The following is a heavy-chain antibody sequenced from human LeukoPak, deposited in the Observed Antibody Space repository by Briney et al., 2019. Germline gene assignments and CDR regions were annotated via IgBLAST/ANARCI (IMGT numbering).Heavy chain of an antibody. D-gene: IGHD6-19*01. V-gene: IGHV4-38-2*02. J-gene: IGHJ4*02. CDR3: AREGVAGTDY. CDR2: FYHGGRT. CDR1: GYSISSGYY. Sequence: SETLSLTCTVSGYSISSGYYWGWIRQPPGKGLEWIGSFYHGGRTFYIPSLKSRVTISVDTSKNQFSLKLSSVTAADTAVYYCAREGVAGTDYWGQGTLVTVSS.